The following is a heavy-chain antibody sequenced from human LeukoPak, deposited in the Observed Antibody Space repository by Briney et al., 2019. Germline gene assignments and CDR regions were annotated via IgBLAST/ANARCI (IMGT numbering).Heavy chain of an antibody. Sequence: SETLSLTCTVSGGSISSYYWSWIRQPPGKGLEWVGYIYYSGSTKYNPSLKSRVTISVDTSKNQFSLKLRSVTAADTAVYYCARGARAGYNLEPFDYWGQGTLVTVSS. CDR1: GGSISSYY. D-gene: IGHD5-24*01. V-gene: IGHV4-59*08. CDR3: ARGARAGYNLEPFDY. J-gene: IGHJ4*02. CDR2: IYYSGST.